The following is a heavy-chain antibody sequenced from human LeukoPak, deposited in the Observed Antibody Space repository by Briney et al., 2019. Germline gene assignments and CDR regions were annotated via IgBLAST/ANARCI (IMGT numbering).Heavy chain of an antibody. V-gene: IGHV4-34*01. CDR3: ARVKRVAGVDP. D-gene: IGHD2-15*01. CDR1: GGSFSGYY. J-gene: IGHJ5*02. Sequence: SETLSLTCAVYGGSFSGYYWSWIRQPPGKGLEWIGEINHSGSTNYNPSLKSRVTISVGTSKNQFSLKLSSVTAADTAVYYCARVKRVAGVDPWGQGTLVTVSS. CDR2: INHSGST.